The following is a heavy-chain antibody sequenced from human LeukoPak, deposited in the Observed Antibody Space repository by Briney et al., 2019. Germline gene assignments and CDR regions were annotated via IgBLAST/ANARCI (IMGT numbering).Heavy chain of an antibody. CDR1: GYGFTSYW. D-gene: IGHD6-13*01. Sequence: GESLKISCKGSGYGFTSYWIGWVRQMPGKGLEWMGIIYPGDSDTRYSPSFQGQVTISADKSFSTAYLQWSSLKASDTAIYYCASSKSSSWYPFYFDFWGQGTLVTVSS. CDR3: ASSKSSSWYPFYFDF. J-gene: IGHJ4*02. CDR2: IYPGDSDT. V-gene: IGHV5-51*01.